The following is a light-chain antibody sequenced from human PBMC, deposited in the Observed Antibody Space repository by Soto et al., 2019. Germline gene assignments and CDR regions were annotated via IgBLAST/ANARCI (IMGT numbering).Light chain of an antibody. CDR1: QSINSK. CDR2: KAS. V-gene: IGKV1-5*03. Sequence: MTQSPATLSVSPGEIATLSCRASQSINSKLAWYQQKPGKAPKLLIYKASSLESGVPSRFSGSGSGTEFTLTISSLQPDDFATYYCQQYNSYPLTFGGGTKVEIK. J-gene: IGKJ4*01. CDR3: QQYNSYPLT.